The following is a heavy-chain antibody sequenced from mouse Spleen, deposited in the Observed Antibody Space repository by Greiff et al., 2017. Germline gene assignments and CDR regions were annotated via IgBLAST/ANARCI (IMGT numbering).Heavy chain of an antibody. V-gene: IGHV5-6*01. CDR1: GFTFSSYG. CDR2: ISSGGSYT. CDR3: ARHTTVVAPFDY. Sequence: EVQLKESGGDLVKPGGSLKLSCAASGFTFSSYGMSWVRQTPDKRLEWVATISSGGSYTYYPDSVKGRFTISRDNAKNTLYLQMSSLKSEDTAMYYCARHTTVVAPFDYWGQGTTLTVSS. J-gene: IGHJ2*01. D-gene: IGHD1-1*01.